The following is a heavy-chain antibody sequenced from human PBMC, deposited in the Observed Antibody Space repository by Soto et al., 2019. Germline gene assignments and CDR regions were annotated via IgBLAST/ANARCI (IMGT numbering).Heavy chain of an antibody. Sequence: QLQLQESGPGLVKPSETLSLTCTVSGGSISSSSYYWGWIRQPPGKGLEWIGSIYYSGSTYYNPSLKSRVTISVDTSKNQFSLKLSSVTAADTAVYYCARPTYYDSSGDYWGQGTLVTVSS. CDR3: ARPTYYDSSGDY. CDR2: IYYSGST. D-gene: IGHD3-22*01. V-gene: IGHV4-39*01. J-gene: IGHJ4*02. CDR1: GGSISSSSYY.